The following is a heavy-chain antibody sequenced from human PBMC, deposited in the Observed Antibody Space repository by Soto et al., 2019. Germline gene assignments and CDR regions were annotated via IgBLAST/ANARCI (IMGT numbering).Heavy chain of an antibody. J-gene: IGHJ5*02. CDR2: IFYSGKT. CDR3: ARQKNGEDWLDP. V-gene: IGHV4-39*01. Sequence: ASETLSLTCTVSGGSISSTSHWWGWIRQPPGKGLEWIGIIFYSGKTYYNPSLKSRITISVDRSRNQFSLNLNSVTAADTALYYCARQKNGEDWLDPWGQGILVTVSS. CDR1: GGSISSTSHW. D-gene: IGHD2-8*01.